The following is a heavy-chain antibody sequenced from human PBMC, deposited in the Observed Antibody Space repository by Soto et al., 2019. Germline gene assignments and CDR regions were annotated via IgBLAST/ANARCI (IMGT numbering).Heavy chain of an antibody. Sequence: QVQLVQSGAEVKKPGSSVKVSCKASGGTFSSYAISWVRQAPGQGLEWMGGIIPIFGTANYAQKFQGRVTITADKSTSTAYMGLSSLRSEDTAVYYCARDRAAAGTPALGYWGQGTQVTVSS. J-gene: IGHJ4*02. D-gene: IGHD6-13*01. CDR1: GGTFSSYA. V-gene: IGHV1-69*06. CDR2: IIPIFGTA. CDR3: ARDRAAAGTPALGY.